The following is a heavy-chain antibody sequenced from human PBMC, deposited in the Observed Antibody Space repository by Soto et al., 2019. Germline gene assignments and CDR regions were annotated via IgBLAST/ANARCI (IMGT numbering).Heavy chain of an antibody. V-gene: IGHV3-21*02. CDR2: ISTSSTYL. CDR1: QSGFSTYA. Sequence: EVQLVESGGGLVKPGESLRLSCAGPQSGFSTYAMNWVRQAPGKGLEWVASISTSSTYLTYADSVKGRFTISRDNAQNSMYLQMNNLRAEDTGVYYCAIIVTHLGVDVWGQGTTVTVSS. J-gene: IGHJ6*02. D-gene: IGHD2-21*02. CDR3: AIIVTHLGVDV.